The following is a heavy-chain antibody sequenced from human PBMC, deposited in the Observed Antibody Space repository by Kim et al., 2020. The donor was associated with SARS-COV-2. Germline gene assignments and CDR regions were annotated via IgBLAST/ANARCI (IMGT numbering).Heavy chain of an antibody. CDR1: GYTFTGYY. V-gene: IGHV1-2*04. Sequence: ASVKVSCKASGYTFTGYYMHWVRQAPGQGLEWMGWINPNSGGTNYAQKFQGWVTMTRDTSISTAYMELSRLRSDDTAVYYCARGAGLWFGETFGGDYYYYYGMDVWGQGTTVTVSS. CDR2: INPNSGGT. D-gene: IGHD3-10*01. CDR3: ARGAGLWFGETFGGDYYYYYGMDV. J-gene: IGHJ6*02.